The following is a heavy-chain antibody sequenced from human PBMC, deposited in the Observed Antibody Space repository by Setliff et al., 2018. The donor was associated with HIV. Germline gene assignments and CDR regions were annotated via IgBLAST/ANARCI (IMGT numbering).Heavy chain of an antibody. Sequence: PSETLSLTCNVSGGSISRYYWNWIRQPPGKGLEWIGYIYYSGNTNYNPSLKSRVIIPVDTSKNQFSLKLNSVTAADTAVYYCSRGGGYSSSPSLWGQGTLVTVSS. D-gene: IGHD6-13*01. CDR3: SRGGGYSSSPSL. V-gene: IGHV4-59*01. J-gene: IGHJ4*02. CDR2: IYYSGNT. CDR1: GGSISRYY.